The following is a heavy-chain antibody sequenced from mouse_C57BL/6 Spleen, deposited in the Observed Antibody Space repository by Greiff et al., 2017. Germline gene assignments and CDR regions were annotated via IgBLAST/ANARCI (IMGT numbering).Heavy chain of an antibody. Sequence: QVQLQQSGPGLVQPSQSLSITCTVSGFSLTSYGVHWVRQSPGKGLEWLGVIWSGGSTDYNAAFISRLSISKDNSKSQVFFKMNSLQADDTAIYYCARCDYGNSYPYYYAMDYWGQGTSVTVSS. CDR2: IWSGGST. D-gene: IGHD1-1*01. CDR1: GFSLTSYG. J-gene: IGHJ4*01. V-gene: IGHV2-2*01. CDR3: ARCDYGNSYPYYYAMDY.